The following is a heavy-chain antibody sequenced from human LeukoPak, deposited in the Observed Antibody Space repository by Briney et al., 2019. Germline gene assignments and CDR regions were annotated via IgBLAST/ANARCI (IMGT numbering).Heavy chain of an antibody. CDR1: GFTFSSYG. D-gene: IGHD3-16*02. CDR2: ISYDGSNK. CDR3: AKDRSITFGGVIVGFDY. J-gene: IGHJ4*02. V-gene: IGHV3-30*18. Sequence: HPGGSLRLSCAASGFTFSSYGMHWVRQAPGKGLEWVAVISYDGSNKYYADSVKGRFTISRDNSKNTLYLQMNSLRAEDTAVYYCAKDRSITFGGVIVGFDYWGQGTLVTVSS.